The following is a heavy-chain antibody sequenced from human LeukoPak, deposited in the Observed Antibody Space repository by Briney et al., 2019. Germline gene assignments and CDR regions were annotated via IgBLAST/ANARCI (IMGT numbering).Heavy chain of an antibody. V-gene: IGHV3-7*01. Sequence: GGSLRLSCAASGFTFSSYWMSWVRQAPGKGLEWVANIKQDGSEKYYVDSVKGRFTISRDNAKNSLYLQMNSPRAEDTAVYFCAREGNYGDYDYYWGQGTLVTVSS. CDR3: AREGNYGDYDYY. D-gene: IGHD4-17*01. CDR1: GFTFSSYW. CDR2: IKQDGSEK. J-gene: IGHJ4*02.